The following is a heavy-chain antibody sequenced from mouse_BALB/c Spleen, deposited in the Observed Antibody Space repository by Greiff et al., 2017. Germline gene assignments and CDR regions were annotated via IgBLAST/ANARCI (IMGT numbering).Heavy chain of an antibody. CDR2: IYPGNVNT. J-gene: IGHJ2*01. D-gene: IGHD3-1*01. CDR1: GYTFTSYY. Sequence: VQLQQSGPELVKPGASVRISCKASGYTFTSYYIHWVKQRPGQGLEWIGWIYPGNVNTKYNEKFKGKATLTADKSSSTAYMQLSSLTSEDSAVYFCARQLGLLYYFDYWGQGTTLTVSS. V-gene: IGHV1S56*01. CDR3: ARQLGLLYYFDY.